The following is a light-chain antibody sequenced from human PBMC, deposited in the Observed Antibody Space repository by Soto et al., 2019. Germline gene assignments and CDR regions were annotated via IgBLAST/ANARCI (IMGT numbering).Light chain of an antibody. CDR3: SSYTSSSTPI. J-gene: IGLJ2*01. CDR2: DVS. CDR1: SSDVAGYNY. Sequence: QSALTQPASVSGSPGQSITISCTGTSSDVAGYNYVSWYQQHPGKAPKLMIYDVSNRPSGVSNRFSGSKSGNTASLTISGLQAEDEADHYCSSYTSSSTPIFGGGTQLTVL. V-gene: IGLV2-14*01.